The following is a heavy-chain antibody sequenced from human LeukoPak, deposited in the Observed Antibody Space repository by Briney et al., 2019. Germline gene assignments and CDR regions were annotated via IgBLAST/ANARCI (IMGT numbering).Heavy chain of an antibody. J-gene: IGHJ4*02. CDR3: AREITMIVVVITNLFDY. Sequence: PGGSLRLSCAASGFTFSSYAMSWVRQAPGKGLEWVSAISGSGGSTYYADSVKGRFTISRDNSKNTLYLQMNSLRAEDTAVYYCAREITMIVVVITNLFDYWGQGTLVTVSS. CDR2: ISGSGGST. CDR1: GFTFSSYA. D-gene: IGHD3-22*01. V-gene: IGHV3-23*01.